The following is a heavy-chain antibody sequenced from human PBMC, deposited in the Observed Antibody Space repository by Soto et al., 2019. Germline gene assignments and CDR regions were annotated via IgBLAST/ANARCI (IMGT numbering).Heavy chain of an antibody. CDR3: ARDRGGYDRLYYYHGMDV. CDR1: GFTFSDYH. J-gene: IGHJ6*02. V-gene: IGHV3-11*06. Sequence: PGGSLRLTCAASGFTFSDYHMSWIRHAPGKGLEYISYISSSSGSTNYADSVKGRFTISRDNAKNSLYLQMSSLRAEDTAVYYCARDRGGYDRLYYYHGMDVWGQGTTVTVSS. CDR2: ISSSSGST. D-gene: IGHD5-12*01.